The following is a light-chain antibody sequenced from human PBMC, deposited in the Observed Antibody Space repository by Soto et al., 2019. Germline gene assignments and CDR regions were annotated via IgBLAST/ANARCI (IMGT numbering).Light chain of an antibody. CDR3: QQYDNLPT. CDR2: DAS. V-gene: IGKV1-33*01. Sequence: DIQMTQSPSSLSASVGDRVTITCQASQDISNYLNWYQQKPGKAPKLLIYDASNLETGVPSRFSGSVSGTDFTFTISSLQPEDIATYYCQQYDNLPTFGQGTKLVIK. J-gene: IGKJ2*01. CDR1: QDISNY.